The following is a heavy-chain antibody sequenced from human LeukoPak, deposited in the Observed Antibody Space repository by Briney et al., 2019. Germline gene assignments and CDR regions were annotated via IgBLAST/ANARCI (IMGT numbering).Heavy chain of an antibody. D-gene: IGHD1-26*01. CDR1: GFTFSSIA. J-gene: IGHJ4*02. V-gene: IGHV3-23*01. CDR2: ISGSGGGT. Sequence: GGSLRLTCAASGFTFSSIAMSWVRQAPDKGLEWVSTISGSGGGTYYADSVKGRFTISRDDSKNTLYLQMNSLRADDTAVYYCAKDLGRYRNNFFDYWGQGNLVTVSS. CDR3: AKDLGRYRNNFFDY.